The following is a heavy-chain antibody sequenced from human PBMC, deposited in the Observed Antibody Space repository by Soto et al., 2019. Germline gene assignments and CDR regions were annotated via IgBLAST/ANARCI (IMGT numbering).Heavy chain of an antibody. V-gene: IGHV1-69*06. CDR1: GSTFNSFS. J-gene: IGHJ5*02. CDR2: IIPMSGRP. Sequence: QEQLVQSGAEVKTPGSSVKVSCKASGSTFNSFSIDWLRQAPGQGLEWMGGIIPMSGRPNYAQKFQGRVTFSADKSANTVYMELSRLTYEDTAVYYCTRRGRESANWFDPWGQGTLVTVSS. CDR3: TRRGRESANWFDP.